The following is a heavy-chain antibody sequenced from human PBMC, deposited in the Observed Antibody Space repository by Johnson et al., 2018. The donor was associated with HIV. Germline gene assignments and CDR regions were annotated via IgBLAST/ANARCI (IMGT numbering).Heavy chain of an antibody. D-gene: IGHD2-21*01. J-gene: IGHJ3*02. CDR2: IKQYGREK. CDR3: ARDWYCGGDCYLLLDI. Sequence: VQLVESGGGLVQPGGSLRLSCAASGFTFSSYWMSWVRQAPGNGLEWVAHIKQYGREKYYVDSVKGRFTISRDNAKNSLYLQMNSLRAEDTAVYYCARDWYCGGDCYLLLDIWGQGTMVTVSS. V-gene: IGHV3-7*03. CDR1: GFTFSSYW.